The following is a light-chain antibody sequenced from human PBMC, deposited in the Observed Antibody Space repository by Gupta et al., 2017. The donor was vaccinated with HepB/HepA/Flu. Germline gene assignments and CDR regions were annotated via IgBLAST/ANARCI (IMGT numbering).Light chain of an antibody. V-gene: IGKV3-11*01. CDR2: DAS. Sequence: EIVVTQSPATLSLSPGERATLSCGTSQFVSSYVAWYQQRPGQAPSLLIYDASRRATGVPDRFNGSGSGTXFTLTIXSLEPEDFGAYFCQQGSDWPYTFGXGTKLEI. J-gene: IGKJ2*01. CDR1: QFVSSY. CDR3: QQGSDWPYT.